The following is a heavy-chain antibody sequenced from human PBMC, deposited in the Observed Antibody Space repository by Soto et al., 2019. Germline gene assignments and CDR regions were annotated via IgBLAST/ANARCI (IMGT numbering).Heavy chain of an antibody. J-gene: IGHJ4*02. CDR2: ISGGST. D-gene: IGHD2-21*02. CDR3: ARGYTASYFDY. CDR1: GFTVSSNY. Sequence: PGGSLRLSCSASGFTVSSNYMSWVRQAPGKGLEWVSVISGGSTYYADSVKGRFTISRDNSKNTLFLQMNSLRAEDTAVYYCARGYTASYFDYWGQGTLVTVSS. V-gene: IGHV3-53*01.